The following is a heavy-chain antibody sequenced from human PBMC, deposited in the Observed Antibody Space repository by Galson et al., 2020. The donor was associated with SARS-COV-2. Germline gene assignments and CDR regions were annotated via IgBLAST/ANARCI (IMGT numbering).Heavy chain of an antibody. V-gene: IGHV3-7*01. D-gene: IGHD3-22*01. CDR2: IKQDGSEK. CDR1: GFTFSSYW. J-gene: IGHJ4*02. Sequence: QLGESLKISCAASGFTFSSYWMSWVRQAPGKGLEWVANIKQDGSEKYYVDSVKGRFTISRDNAKNSLYLQMNSLRAEDTAVYYCARDAYYYDSSGQTRGDYWGQGTLVTVSS. CDR3: ARDAYYYDSSGQTRGDY.